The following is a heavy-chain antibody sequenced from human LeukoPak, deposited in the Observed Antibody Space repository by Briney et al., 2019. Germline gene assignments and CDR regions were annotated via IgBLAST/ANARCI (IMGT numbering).Heavy chain of an antibody. CDR2: IIPIFGTA. D-gene: IGHD3-22*01. CDR3: ARGSSHTYYYDSSGQSSFDY. Sequence: SVKVSCKASGGTFSSYAISWVRQAPGQGLEWMGGIIPIFGTANYAQKFQGRVTITADESASTAYMELSSLRSEDTAVYYCARGSSHTYYYDSSGQSSFDYWGQGTLVTVSS. V-gene: IGHV1-69*13. CDR1: GGTFSSYA. J-gene: IGHJ4*02.